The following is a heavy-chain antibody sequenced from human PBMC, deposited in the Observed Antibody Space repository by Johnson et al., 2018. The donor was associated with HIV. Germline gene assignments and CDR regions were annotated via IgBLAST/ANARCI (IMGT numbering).Heavy chain of an antibody. J-gene: IGHJ3*02. D-gene: IGHD2-2*01. CDR1: GFTLSSHG. CDR2: MWYDGSHL. CDR3: TRDLGDIVVVPAAIGAFDI. V-gene: IGHV3-33*01. Sequence: QMLLVESGGGVVQPGRSLTLSCAASGFTLSSHGIHWVRQAPGKGLEWVAIMWYDGSHLGCADSVKDRFTISRDVSKNTVYLQMSSLKPEDTAVYYCTRDLGDIVVVPAAIGAFDIWGQGTMVTVSS.